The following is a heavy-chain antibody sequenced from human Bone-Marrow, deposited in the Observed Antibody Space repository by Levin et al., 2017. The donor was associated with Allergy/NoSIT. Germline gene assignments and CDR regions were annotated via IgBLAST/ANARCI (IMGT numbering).Heavy chain of an antibody. CDR1: GGPITSYY. CDR2: IYYTGST. J-gene: IGHJ4*02. V-gene: IGHV4-59*01. Sequence: ASETLSLTCTVSGGPITSYYWSWIRQSPGKGLEWIGYIYYTGSTTYNPSFESRLSMSVDTSKNQFSLSLSSVTAADTAVYYCARDATGDFDYWGQGILVTVSS. CDR3: ARDATGDFDY. D-gene: IGHD7-27*01.